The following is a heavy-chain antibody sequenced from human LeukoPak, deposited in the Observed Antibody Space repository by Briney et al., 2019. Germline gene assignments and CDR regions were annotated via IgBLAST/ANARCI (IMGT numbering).Heavy chain of an antibody. J-gene: IGHJ4*02. CDR1: GFTFSNYY. CDR2: ISCNGSII. D-gene: IGHD2-2*01. Sequence: GGSLRLSCAASGFTFSNYYMSWIRQAPGKGLDWVAFISCNGSIIYYADSVKGRFTISRDNSKNSLYLQMNSLRPEDTAVYYCAKVKYRPWVWDYWGQGTLVTVSS. V-gene: IGHV3-11*01. CDR3: AKVKYRPWVWDY.